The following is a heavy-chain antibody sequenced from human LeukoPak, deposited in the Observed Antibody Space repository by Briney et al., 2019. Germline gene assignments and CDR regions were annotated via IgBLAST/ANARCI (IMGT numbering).Heavy chain of an antibody. J-gene: IGHJ5*02. CDR1: GGSISSGSYY. CDR3: ARGTYYDFSGWGFDP. Sequence: SETLSLTCTVSGGSISSGSYYWSWIRQPAGKGLEWIGRIYTSGSTNYNPSLKSRVTISVDTSKNQFSLKLSSVTAADTAVYYCARGTYYDFSGWGFDPWGQGTLVTVSS. D-gene: IGHD3-3*01. CDR2: IYTSGST. V-gene: IGHV4-61*02.